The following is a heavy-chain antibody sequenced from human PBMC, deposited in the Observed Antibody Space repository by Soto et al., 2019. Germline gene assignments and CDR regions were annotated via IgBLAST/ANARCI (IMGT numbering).Heavy chain of an antibody. CDR1: GGSISSGDYY. V-gene: IGHV4-39*01. Sequence: SETLSLTCTVSGGSISSGDYYWSWIRQPPGKGLEWIGEIYHSGGTTYNPSLKSRVAISVDKSKNQFSLKLNSVTAADTAVYYCARHRETYYFDYWGREPWSPSPQ. CDR2: IYHSGGT. CDR3: ARHRETYYFDY. J-gene: IGHJ4*02.